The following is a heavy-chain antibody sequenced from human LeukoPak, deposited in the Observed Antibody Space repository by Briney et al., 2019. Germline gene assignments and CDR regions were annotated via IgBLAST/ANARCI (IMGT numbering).Heavy chain of an antibody. Sequence: PGGSLRLSCAASGFTFSSYGMHWVRQAPGKGLEWVAFIRYDGSNKYYADSVKGRFTISRDNSKNTLYLQMNSLRAEDTAVYYCAREKYSSSWYRGLGAFDIWGQGTMVTVSS. D-gene: IGHD6-13*01. V-gene: IGHV3-30*02. CDR3: AREKYSSSWYRGLGAFDI. CDR1: GFTFSSYG. J-gene: IGHJ3*02. CDR2: IRYDGSNK.